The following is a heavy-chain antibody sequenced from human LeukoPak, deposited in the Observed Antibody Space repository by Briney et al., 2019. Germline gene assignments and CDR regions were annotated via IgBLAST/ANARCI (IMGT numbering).Heavy chain of an antibody. J-gene: IGHJ4*02. D-gene: IGHD6-19*01. CDR2: INPNSGGT. Sequence: ASVKVSCKASGYTFTGYYMHWVRQAPGQGLEWMGWINPNSGGTNYAQKFQGRVTMTRDTSISTAYMELRRLRSDDTAVYYCASKLGSGWYRAFDYWGQGTLVTVSS. CDR1: GYTFTGYY. V-gene: IGHV1-2*02. CDR3: ASKLGSGWYRAFDY.